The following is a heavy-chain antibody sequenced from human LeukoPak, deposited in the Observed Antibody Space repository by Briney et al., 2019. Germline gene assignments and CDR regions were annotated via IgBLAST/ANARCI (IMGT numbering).Heavy chain of an antibody. CDR1: GFTFSSYW. J-gene: IGHJ4*02. CDR3: ARANSYGDYFGGYY. V-gene: IGHV3-7*01. CDR2: IKQDGSEK. D-gene: IGHD4-17*01. Sequence: GGSLRLSCAASGFTFSSYWMSWVRQAPGKGLEWVANIKQDGSEKYYVDSVKGRFTISRDNAKNSLYLQMNSLRAEDTAVYYCARANSYGDYFGGYYWGQGTLVTVSS.